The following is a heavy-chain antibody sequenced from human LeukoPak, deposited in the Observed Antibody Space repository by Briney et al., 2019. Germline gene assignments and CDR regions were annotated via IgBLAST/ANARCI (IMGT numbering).Heavy chain of an antibody. V-gene: IGHV4-39*01. CDR3: ARGNYYDSSGSDYYYGMDV. Sequence: SETLSLTCTVSGASISSTIYYWGWFRQPPGKGLEWIGSIYDSASTYYNPSLKSRVTIYVDTSKNQFSLKMSSVTAADTAVYYCARGNYYDSSGSDYYYGMDVWGQGTTVTVSS. CDR2: IYDSAST. D-gene: IGHD3-22*01. CDR1: GASISSTIYY. J-gene: IGHJ6*02.